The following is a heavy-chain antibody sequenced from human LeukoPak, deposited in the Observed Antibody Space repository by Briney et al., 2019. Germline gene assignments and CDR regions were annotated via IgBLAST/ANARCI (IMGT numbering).Heavy chain of an antibody. D-gene: IGHD6-19*01. CDR2: IYSAGRT. Sequence: GGSLRLSCAASGVNVSSNYMNWVRQAPGKGLEWVSIIYSAGRTYYADSVKGRFTISRHNSKNTLYLQMNSLRPEDTAVYYCARSGVVAGTGDYWGQGTLVTVSS. CDR1: GVNVSSNY. CDR3: ARSGVVAGTGDY. V-gene: IGHV3-53*04. J-gene: IGHJ4*02.